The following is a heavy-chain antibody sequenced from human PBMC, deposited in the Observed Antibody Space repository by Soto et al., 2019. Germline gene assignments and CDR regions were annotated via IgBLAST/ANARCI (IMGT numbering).Heavy chain of an antibody. V-gene: IGHV3-23*01. J-gene: IGHJ4*01. CDR2: ISGSGGST. D-gene: IGHD2-2*01. CDR3: AKGTYQLLYFEY. CDR1: GFTFSSYA. Sequence: EVQLLESGGGLVQPGGSLRLSCAASGFTFSSYAMSWVRQAPGKGLEWVSGISGSGGSTYYADSVKGRFTISRDNSKNTLYLQMNSLRAEDTGVYYCAKGTYQLLYFEYWGQGTLVTVSS.